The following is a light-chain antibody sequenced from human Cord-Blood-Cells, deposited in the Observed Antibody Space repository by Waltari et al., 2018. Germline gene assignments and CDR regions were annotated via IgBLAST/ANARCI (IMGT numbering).Light chain of an antibody. CDR2: GAS. CDR1: QSVSSN. Sequence: EIVMTQSPATLSVSPGERATLSTRASQSVSSNLAWYQQKPGQAPRLLIYGASTRATGIPARFSGSGSGTEFTLTISSLQSEEFAVYYCQQYNNWPTRYTFGKGTKREIK. J-gene: IGKJ2*01. CDR3: QQYNNWPTRYT. V-gene: IGKV3-15*01.